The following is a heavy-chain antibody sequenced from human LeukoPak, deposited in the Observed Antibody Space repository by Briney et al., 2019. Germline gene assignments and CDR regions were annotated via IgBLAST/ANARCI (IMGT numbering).Heavy chain of an antibody. J-gene: IGHJ6*02. CDR2: VNTNGGAT. V-gene: IGHV3-64D*06. Sequence: GGSLRLSCSASGFTFSNYPMHWVRQAPGKGLEYVSVVNTNGGATYYADSVKGRSTISRDNSKNTVYLQISSLRGEDTAMYYCVRGWRIMDVWGQGTTVTVSS. CDR3: VRGWRIMDV. CDR1: GFTFSNYP. D-gene: IGHD5-24*01.